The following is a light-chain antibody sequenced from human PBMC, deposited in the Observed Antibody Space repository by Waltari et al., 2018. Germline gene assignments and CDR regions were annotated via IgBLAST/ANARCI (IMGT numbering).Light chain of an antibody. CDR1: QSVSRY. Sequence: VLTQSPAPLSLSPGERATLSCRASQSVSRYLAWYQQKPGQAPRLLIYDASNRATGIPARFSGSGSGTDFTLTISSLEPEDFAVYYCQQRSNWPPLITFGQGTRLEIK. V-gene: IGKV3-11*01. CDR3: QQRSNWPPLIT. CDR2: DAS. J-gene: IGKJ5*01.